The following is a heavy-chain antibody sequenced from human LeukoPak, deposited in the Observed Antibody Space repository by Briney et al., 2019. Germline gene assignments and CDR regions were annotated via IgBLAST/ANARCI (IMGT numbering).Heavy chain of an antibody. J-gene: IGHJ4*02. V-gene: IGHV3-23*01. Sequence: GGSLRLSCAASGFTFSSYAMSWVRQAPGKGLERVSAISGSGGSTYYADPVKGRFTISRDNSKNTLYLQMNSLRAEDTAVYYCAKDLHSSSTFDYWGQGTLVTVSS. CDR2: ISGSGGST. CDR3: AKDLHSSSTFDY. D-gene: IGHD6-6*01. CDR1: GFTFSSYA.